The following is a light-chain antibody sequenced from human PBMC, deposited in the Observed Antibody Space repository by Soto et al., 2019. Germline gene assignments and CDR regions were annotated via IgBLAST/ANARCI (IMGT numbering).Light chain of an antibody. CDR3: QQYNVWPT. CDR2: GAS. V-gene: IGKV3-15*01. CDR1: ESVRSH. J-gene: IGKJ1*01. Sequence: EIVMTQSPVTLSVSPGERATLSCRASESVRSHLAWYQQKPGQPPRLLIFGASTRATGIPARFSGSGSGSEFTLTISSLQSEDFAVYYCQQYNVWPTFGEGTKVEIK.